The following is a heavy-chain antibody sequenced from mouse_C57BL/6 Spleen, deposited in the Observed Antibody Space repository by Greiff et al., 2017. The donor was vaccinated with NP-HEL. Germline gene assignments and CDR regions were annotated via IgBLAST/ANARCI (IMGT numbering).Heavy chain of an antibody. CDR1: GYTFTGYW. CDR3: ARSIRYYCISYGYFDV. V-gene: IGHV1-9*01. Sequence: QVQLQQSGAELMKPGASVKLSCKATGYTFTGYWIEWVKQRPGHGLEWIGEILPGSGSTNYNEKFKGKATFTADTSSNTAYMQLSSLTTEDSAIYYCARSIRYYCISYGYFDVWGTGTTVTVSS. CDR2: ILPGSGST. J-gene: IGHJ1*03. D-gene: IGHD1-1*01.